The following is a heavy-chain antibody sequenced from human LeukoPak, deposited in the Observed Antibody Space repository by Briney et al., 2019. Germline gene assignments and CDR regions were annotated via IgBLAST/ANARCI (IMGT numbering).Heavy chain of an antibody. CDR2: IDHTGTT. V-gene: IGHV4-59*01. Sequence: SETLSLACSVSDDPITIYYWTWIRQPPGKGLEWIGYIDHTGTTNYNPSLNSRVTISRDTSKNHFSLQLSSVTAADTAVYFCARDCDRTSCSSGNAFDIWGQGTMVTVSS. J-gene: IGHJ3*02. CDR3: ARDCDRTSCSSGNAFDI. D-gene: IGHD2-2*01. CDR1: DDPITIYY.